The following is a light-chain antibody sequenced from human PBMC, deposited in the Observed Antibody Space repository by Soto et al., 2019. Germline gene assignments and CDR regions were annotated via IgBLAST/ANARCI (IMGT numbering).Light chain of an antibody. CDR2: DVS. J-gene: IGLJ1*01. V-gene: IGLV2-14*01. CDR1: SSDVGGYNY. Sequence: QSALTQPASVSGSPGQSITISCTGTSSDVGGYNYVSWYQQHPGKVPKLMIYDVSNRPSGVSNRFSGSKSGNTASLTISGLQAEDEADYYCSSYTSSSTLYVFGTGPKLPVL. CDR3: SSYTSSSTLYV.